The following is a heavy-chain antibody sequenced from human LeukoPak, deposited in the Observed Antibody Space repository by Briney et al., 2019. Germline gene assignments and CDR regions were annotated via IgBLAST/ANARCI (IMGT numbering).Heavy chain of an antibody. CDR3: AKDGRLGSSTSSDWFDP. V-gene: IGHV3-23*01. CDR2: ISGSGGST. D-gene: IGHD2-2*01. J-gene: IGHJ5*02. Sequence: PGGSLRLSCAASGFTFSSYAMSWVRQAPGKGVEWVSAISGSGGSTYYADSVKGRFTISRDNSKNTLYLQMNSLRAEDTAVYYCAKDGRLGSSTSSDWFDPWGQGTLVTVSS. CDR1: GFTFSSYA.